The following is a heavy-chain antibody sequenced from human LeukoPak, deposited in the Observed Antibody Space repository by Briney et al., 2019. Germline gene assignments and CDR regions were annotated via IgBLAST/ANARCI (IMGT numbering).Heavy chain of an antibody. V-gene: IGHV1-18*01. CDR3: ARDRMIGYCSGGSCYFDY. Sequence: ASVKVSCKASGYTFTSYGISWVRQAPGQGLEWMGWISAYNGNTNYAQKLQGRVTMTTDTSTSTAYMELRSLRSDDTAVYYCARDRMIGYCSGGSCYFDYWGQGTLVTVSS. CDR2: ISAYNGNT. J-gene: IGHJ4*02. CDR1: GYTFTSYG. D-gene: IGHD2-15*01.